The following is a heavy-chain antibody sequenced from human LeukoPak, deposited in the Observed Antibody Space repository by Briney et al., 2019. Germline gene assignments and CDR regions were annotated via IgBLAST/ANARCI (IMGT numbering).Heavy chain of an antibody. D-gene: IGHD6-19*01. CDR3: ARVSGQFYFYYYMDV. CDR2: IYYSGST. CDR1: CGSIRSSSYY. Sequence: PSETLSLTCTVPCGSIRSSSYYWGWIRQPPGKGLEWIGSIYYSGSTYYNPSLKSRVTISVATSKNQFSLRLSSVTAADTAVYYCARVSGQFYFYYYMDVWGKGTTVTISS. V-gene: IGHV4-39*01. J-gene: IGHJ6*03.